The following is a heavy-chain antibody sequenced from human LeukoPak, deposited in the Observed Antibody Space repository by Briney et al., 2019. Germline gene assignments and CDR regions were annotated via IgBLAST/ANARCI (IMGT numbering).Heavy chain of an antibody. V-gene: IGHV4-34*01. CDR2: INHSGST. CDR1: GGSFSGYY. J-gene: IGHJ4*02. Sequence: PSETLSLTCAVYGGSFSGYYWSWIRQPPGKGLEWIGEINHSGSTNYNPSLKSRVTISVDTSKNQFSLKLSSVTAADTAVYYCARFYYDFWSGYYLDYWGQGTLVTVSS. D-gene: IGHD3-3*01. CDR3: ARFYYDFWSGYYLDY.